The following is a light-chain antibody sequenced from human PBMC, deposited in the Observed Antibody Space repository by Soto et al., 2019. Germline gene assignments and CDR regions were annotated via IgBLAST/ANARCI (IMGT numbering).Light chain of an antibody. Sequence: DIPMTQSPFSLSGSVGDRVTITCRASRSISIFLNWYQQKPGGAPKLLIYSASTLQTGVPSRFTGSGSGTDFTLSISSLQPEDTATYYCQQGYGTPFTFGQGTRLEIK. CDR3: QQGYGTPFT. CDR2: SAS. CDR1: RSISIF. J-gene: IGKJ5*01. V-gene: IGKV1-39*01.